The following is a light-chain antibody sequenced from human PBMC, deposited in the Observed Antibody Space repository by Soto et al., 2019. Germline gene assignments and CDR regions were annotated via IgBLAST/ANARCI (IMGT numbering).Light chain of an antibody. CDR1: QSVSSSY. CDR2: CAS. Sequence: EIVLTQSPGTLSLSPGERATLSCRASQSVSSSYLAWYQQKPGQAPRLLIYCASSRATGIPDRFSGSGSGTDFTLTISRLEPEDFAVYYCQQYGSSLYTFGKGTKLEIK. CDR3: QQYGSSLYT. J-gene: IGKJ2*01. V-gene: IGKV3-20*01.